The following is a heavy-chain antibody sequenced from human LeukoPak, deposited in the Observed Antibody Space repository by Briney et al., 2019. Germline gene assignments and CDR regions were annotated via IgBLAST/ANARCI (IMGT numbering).Heavy chain of an antibody. CDR1: GYTFTSYY. CDR3: ARLAGLGGRYYYFDY. CDR2: MNPNSGNT. Sequence: ASVKVSCKASGYTFTSYYMHWVRQATGQGLEWMGWMNPNSGNTGYAQKFQGRVTITRNTSISTAYMELSSLRSEDTAVYYCARLAGLGGRYYYFDYWGQGTLVTVSS. J-gene: IGHJ4*02. D-gene: IGHD1-26*01. V-gene: IGHV1-8*03.